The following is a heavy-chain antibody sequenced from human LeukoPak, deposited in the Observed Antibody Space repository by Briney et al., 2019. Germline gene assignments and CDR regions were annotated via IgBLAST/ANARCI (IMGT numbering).Heavy chain of an antibody. D-gene: IGHD5-18*01. V-gene: IGHV4-30-4*01. CDR1: GGSISSGDYY. CDR2: LYYSGST. J-gene: IGHJ6*02. CDR3: ASGYSYGYPYGMDV. Sequence: PSQTLSLTCTVSGGSISSGDYYWSWIRQPPGKGLEWIGYLYYSGSTYYNPSLKSRVTISVDTSKNQFSLKLSSVTAADTAVYYCASGYSYGYPYGMDVWGQGTTVTVSS.